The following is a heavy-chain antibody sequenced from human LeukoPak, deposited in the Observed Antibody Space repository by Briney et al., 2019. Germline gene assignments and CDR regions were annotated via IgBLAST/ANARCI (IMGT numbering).Heavy chain of an antibody. CDR3: ARRYYGSGSSH. CDR2: ISYDGSNE. CDR1: GFTFSSYV. D-gene: IGHD3-10*01. V-gene: IGHV3-30*04. J-gene: IGHJ4*02. Sequence: GRSLRLSCAASGFTFSSYVMHWVRQAPGKGLEWVAIISYDGSNEYYADSVKGRFTISRDNSKNTLYLQMNSLRSEDTAVYYCARRYYGSGSSHWGQGTLVTVSS.